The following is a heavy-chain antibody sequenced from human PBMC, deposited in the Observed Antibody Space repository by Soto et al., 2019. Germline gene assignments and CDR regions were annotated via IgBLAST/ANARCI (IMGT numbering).Heavy chain of an antibody. CDR3: AKNTLFGSGTNDY. CDR2: ISASGGST. J-gene: IGHJ4*02. CDR1: GFTFSNYP. D-gene: IGHD3-10*01. V-gene: IGHV3-23*01. Sequence: EVQLLESGGGLVQGGESLRLSCPASGFTFSNYPMSWVRQVPGKGLEWVSSISASGGSTYYADSVRGRFTISRDNSKNTLYMQMNILRAEDTAVYYCAKNTLFGSGTNDYWGQGTLVTVSS.